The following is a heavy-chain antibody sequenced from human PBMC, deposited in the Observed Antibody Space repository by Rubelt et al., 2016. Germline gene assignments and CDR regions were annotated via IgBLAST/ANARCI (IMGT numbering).Heavy chain of an antibody. CDR3: ARVRRFKSSFRDGMDV. D-gene: IGHD3-16*01. Sequence: GKGLEWVSVIYSGGSTYYADSVKGRFTISRDNSKNTLYLQMNSLRAEDTAVYYCARVRRFKSSFRDGMDVWGQGTTVTVSS. V-gene: IGHV3-66*02. J-gene: IGHJ6*02. CDR2: IYSGGST.